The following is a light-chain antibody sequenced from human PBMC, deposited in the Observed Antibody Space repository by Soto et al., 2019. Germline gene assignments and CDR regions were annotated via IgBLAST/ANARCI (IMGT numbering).Light chain of an antibody. CDR1: QSVSSSF. J-gene: IGKJ1*01. CDR2: GAS. Sequence: EIVLTQSPGTLSSSPGERATLSCRASQSVSSSFLAWYQQKPGQAPRLLIYGASSRASGIPDRFSGSGSVTDFTLTISSLEPEDFAVYYCQQYGSSPKTFGQGTKVEIK. V-gene: IGKV3-20*01. CDR3: QQYGSSPKT.